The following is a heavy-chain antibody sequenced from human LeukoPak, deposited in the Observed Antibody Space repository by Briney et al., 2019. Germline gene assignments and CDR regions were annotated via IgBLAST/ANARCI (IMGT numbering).Heavy chain of an antibody. D-gene: IGHD5-24*01. CDR3: ARETPRRGETRDGYR. J-gene: IGHJ4*02. CDR1: GFTFSSYS. CDR2: IKEDGSET. V-gene: IGHV3-7*01. Sequence: GGSLRLSCAASGFTFSSYSMNWVRQVPWKGLECLANIKEDGSETYYADSVKGRFTISRDNPKNLLFLQINSLRVEDTAVYYCARETPRRGETRDGYRWGQGTVVTVSS.